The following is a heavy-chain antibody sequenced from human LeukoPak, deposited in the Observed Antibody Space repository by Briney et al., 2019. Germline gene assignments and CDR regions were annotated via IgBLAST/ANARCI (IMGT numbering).Heavy chain of an antibody. J-gene: IGHJ3*02. Sequence: GGSLRLSCAVSGFHFTTYWTTWVRQAPGKGLEWVANIKQDGSDKNYVDSVKGRFTISRDNAKKLLYLQMNSLRAEDTAVYYCARDLPDVLTGYSDNAFDIWGQGTMVTVSS. CDR3: ARDLPDVLTGYSDNAFDI. CDR2: IKQDGSDK. V-gene: IGHV3-7*03. CDR1: GFHFTTYW. D-gene: IGHD3-9*01.